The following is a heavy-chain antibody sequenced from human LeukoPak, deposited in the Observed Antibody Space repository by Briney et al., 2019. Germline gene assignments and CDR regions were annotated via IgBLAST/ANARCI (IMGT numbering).Heavy chain of an antibody. CDR2: INHSGST. J-gene: IGHJ4*02. CDR3: ARGLHRGYYFDY. D-gene: IGHD3-10*01. Sequence: SETLSLTCAVYGGSFSGYYLSWIRQPPGKGLEWIGEINHSGSTNYNPSLKSRVTISVDTSKNQSSLKLSSVTAADTAVYYCARGLHRGYYFDYWGQGTLVTVSS. V-gene: IGHV4-34*01. CDR1: GGSFSGYY.